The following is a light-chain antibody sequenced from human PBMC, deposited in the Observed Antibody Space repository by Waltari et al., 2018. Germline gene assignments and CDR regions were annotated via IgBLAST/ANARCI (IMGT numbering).Light chain of an antibody. Sequence: DIQMTQSPSTLSASVGDRVTITCRARQSISSWLAWYQQKPGKAPKLLIYKASSLESGVPSRFSGSGSGTEFTLTISSLQPDDFATYYCQQYNSSPWTFGQGTK. CDR3: QQYNSSPWT. CDR1: QSISSW. V-gene: IGKV1-5*03. CDR2: KAS. J-gene: IGKJ1*01.